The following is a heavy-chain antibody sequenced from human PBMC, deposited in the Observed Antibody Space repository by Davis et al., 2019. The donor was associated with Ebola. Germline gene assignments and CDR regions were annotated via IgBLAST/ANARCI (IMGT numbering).Heavy chain of an antibody. CDR1: GFTFSSYA. Sequence: GGSLRLSCAASGFTFSSYAMHWVRQAPGKGLEWVAVISYDGSNKYYVDSVKGRFTISRDNAKNSLYLQMNSLRAEDTAVYYCAGGHYYYYGMDVWGQGTTVTVSS. CDR2: ISYDGSNK. V-gene: IGHV3-30-3*01. J-gene: IGHJ6*02. CDR3: AGGHYYYYGMDV. D-gene: IGHD3-10*01.